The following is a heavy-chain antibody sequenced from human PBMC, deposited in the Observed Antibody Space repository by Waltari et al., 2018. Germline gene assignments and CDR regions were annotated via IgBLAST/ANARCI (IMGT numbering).Heavy chain of an antibody. CDR1: GYTFSTYA. J-gene: IGHJ6*03. V-gene: IGHV1-3*01. CDR2: INVGNGNT. D-gene: IGHD2-15*01. Sequence: QVHLVQSGAEVKKPGASVKVSCKASGYTFSTYAMHWVRQAPGQGPEWMGWINVGNGNTYYSQRFQGRFAISRDTSASVAYMELSSLTSEDTGLYFCARGAGVDLGGPYYMDVWGKGTTVTVSS. CDR3: ARGAGVDLGGPYYMDV.